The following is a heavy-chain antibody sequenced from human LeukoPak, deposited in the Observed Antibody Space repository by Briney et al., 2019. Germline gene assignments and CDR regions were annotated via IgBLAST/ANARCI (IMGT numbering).Heavy chain of an antibody. Sequence: GGSLRLSCAASGFTFSSYEMNWVRQAPGKGLEWVSYISSSGSTIYYADSVKGRFTISRDNAKNSLYLQMNSLRAEDTAVYYCARGYSSSWYVAPYYYYYMDVWGKGTTVTISS. D-gene: IGHD6-13*01. V-gene: IGHV3-48*03. CDR3: ARGYSSSWYVAPYYYYYMDV. CDR1: GFTFSSYE. J-gene: IGHJ6*03. CDR2: ISSSGSTI.